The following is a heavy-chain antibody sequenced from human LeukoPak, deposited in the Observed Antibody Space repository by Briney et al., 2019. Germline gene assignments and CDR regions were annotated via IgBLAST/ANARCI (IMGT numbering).Heavy chain of an antibody. CDR1: EFTFSSYS. V-gene: IGHV3-21*01. CDR2: ISSSSSYI. CDR3: ASWLSPGAFDI. J-gene: IGHJ3*02. D-gene: IGHD3-9*01. Sequence: GGSLRLSCAASEFTFSSYSMNWVRQAPGKGLEWVSSISSSSSYIYYADSVKGRFTISRDNAKNSLYLQMNSLRAEDTAVYYCASWLSPGAFDIWGQGTMVTVSS.